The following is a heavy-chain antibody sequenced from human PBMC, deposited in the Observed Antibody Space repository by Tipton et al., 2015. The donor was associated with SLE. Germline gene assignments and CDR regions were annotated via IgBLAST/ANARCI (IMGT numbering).Heavy chain of an antibody. V-gene: IGHV3-43*01. D-gene: IGHD3-22*01. J-gene: IGHJ3*02. Sequence: SLRLSCAASGFTFDDYNMHWVRQAPGKGLEWVSLISWDGGSTYYADSVKGRFTISGDNAKNSLYLQMNSLRAEDTAVYYCARFMGRVYYDSSGYHAFDIWGQGTMVTVSS. CDR3: ARFMGRVYYDSSGYHAFDI. CDR2: ISWDGGST. CDR1: GFTFDDYN.